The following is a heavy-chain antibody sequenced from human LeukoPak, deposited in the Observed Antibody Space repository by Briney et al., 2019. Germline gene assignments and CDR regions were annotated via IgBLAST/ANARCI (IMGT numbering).Heavy chain of an antibody. CDR2: FYETGSS. Sequence: PSETLSLTCSVSGGSISSGDYSWSWIRQPPGRGLAWIGCFYETGSSNYDSSLKSRATISADRSKNQISLTLKSVTAADTAVYYCARGGGDGDWEQFDYWGQGTLVTVSS. D-gene: IGHD4-17*01. J-gene: IGHJ4*02. CDR1: GGSISSGDYS. V-gene: IGHV4-30-2*01. CDR3: ARGGGDGDWEQFDY.